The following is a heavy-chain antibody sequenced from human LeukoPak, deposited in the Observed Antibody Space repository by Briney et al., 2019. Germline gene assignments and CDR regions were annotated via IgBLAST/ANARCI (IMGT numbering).Heavy chain of an antibody. CDR2: IHSNGVT. J-gene: IGHJ4*02. Sequence: PSETLSLTCTVSGGPITNDYWSWIRQPPGKGLEWIGYIHSNGVTNYNPSLKSRVTMSLDTSKNQFSLKLSSVTAADTAVYYCARGFGYGGNSGLGYWGQGTLVTVSS. D-gene: IGHD4-23*01. CDR3: ARGFGYGGNSGLGY. V-gene: IGHV4-59*12. CDR1: GGPITNDY.